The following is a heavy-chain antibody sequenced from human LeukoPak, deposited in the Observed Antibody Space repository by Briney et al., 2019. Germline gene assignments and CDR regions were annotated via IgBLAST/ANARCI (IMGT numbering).Heavy chain of an antibody. D-gene: IGHD3-10*01. V-gene: IGHV4-34*01. CDR3: ARLLPRLQYMVPYHYTDV. Sequence: PSETLSLTCAVSGGSFSGYYWSWIRQPPGKGLEWIGEINQSGSTNYNPSLKSRVTISVDTSKNEFSLKVNSVSAADTAVYSCARLLPRLQYMVPYHYTDVWGKGTTVIISS. CDR1: GGSFSGYY. CDR2: INQSGST. J-gene: IGHJ6*03.